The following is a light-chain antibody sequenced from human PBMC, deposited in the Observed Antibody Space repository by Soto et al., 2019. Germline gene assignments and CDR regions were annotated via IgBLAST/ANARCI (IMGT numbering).Light chain of an antibody. Sequence: EIVLTQSPGTLSLSPGERATLSCRASQSVSSSYLAWYQQKPGQAPRLLIYGASSRATGIPDRFSGSGSGTDFTLTISRLEPGDFAVYYCQQYGSSLTSGQGTRLQI. V-gene: IGKV3-20*01. J-gene: IGKJ5*01. CDR2: GAS. CDR1: QSVSSSY. CDR3: QQYGSSLT.